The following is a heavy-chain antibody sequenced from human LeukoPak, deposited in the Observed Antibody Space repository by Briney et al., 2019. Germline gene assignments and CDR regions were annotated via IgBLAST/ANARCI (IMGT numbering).Heavy chain of an antibody. D-gene: IGHD3-3*01. Sequence: GGSLRLSCAASGFTFSDYYMSWIRQAPGKGLEWVSAISGSGGSTYYADSVKGRFTISRDNSKNTLYLQMNSLRAEDTAVYYCAKGETYYDSWSGYYMDYWGQGTLVTVSS. V-gene: IGHV3-23*01. CDR2: ISGSGGST. CDR3: AKGETYYDSWSGYYMDY. CDR1: GFTFSDYY. J-gene: IGHJ4*02.